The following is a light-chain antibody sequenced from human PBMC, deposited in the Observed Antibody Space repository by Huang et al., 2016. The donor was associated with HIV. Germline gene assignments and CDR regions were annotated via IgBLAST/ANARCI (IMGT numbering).Light chain of an antibody. CDR3: QQYGSSRT. CDR1: QSVSNGD. CDR2: GAS. V-gene: IGKV3-20*01. Sequence: ENVLTQSPGTLSLSPGERATLSCRANQSVSNGDLVWYQHKPGQAPRLLIYGASNRATGIPDRFSGDGSGTDFTLTITRVEPEDFAVYYCQQYGSSRTFGQGTKVEIK. J-gene: IGKJ1*01.